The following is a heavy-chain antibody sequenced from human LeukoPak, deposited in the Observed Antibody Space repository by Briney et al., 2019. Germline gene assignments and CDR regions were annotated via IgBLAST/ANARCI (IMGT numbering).Heavy chain of an antibody. D-gene: IGHD3-3*01. CDR3: AKDVVRGHITIFGVVTTYYFDY. J-gene: IGHJ4*02. Sequence: GGSLRLSCAASGFTFSSYAMHWVRQAPGKGLEWVAVISYDGSNKYYADSVKGRFTISRDNSKNTLYLQMNSLRAEDTAVYYCAKDVVRGHITIFGVVTTYYFDYWGQGTLVTVSS. CDR1: GFTFSSYA. V-gene: IGHV3-30*04. CDR2: ISYDGSNK.